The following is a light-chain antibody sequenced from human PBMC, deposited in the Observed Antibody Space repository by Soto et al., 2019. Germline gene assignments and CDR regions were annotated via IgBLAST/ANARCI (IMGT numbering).Light chain of an antibody. V-gene: IGLV6-57*01. CDR2: DNN. CDR3: QSYDSHTPEVI. J-gene: IGLJ2*01. Sequence: NFMLSQPHSVSESPGKTVTISCTRSSGSIASNYVQWHQQRPGSSPTTVLYDNNQRPSAVPDRFSGSIDSSSNSASLTISGLKTEDEADYYCQSYDSHTPEVIFGGGTKVTVL. CDR1: SGSIASNY.